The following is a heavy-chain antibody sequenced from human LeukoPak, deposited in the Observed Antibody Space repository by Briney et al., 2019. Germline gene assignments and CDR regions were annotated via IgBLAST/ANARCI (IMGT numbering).Heavy chain of an antibody. J-gene: IGHJ6*03. Sequence: GGSLRLXCAASGFTFSSYEMNWVRQAPGKGLEWVSYISSSGSTIYYADSVKGRFTISRDNAKNSLYLQMNSLRAEDTAVYYCARDCSGGSCYVGYYYYMDVWGKGTTVTVSS. D-gene: IGHD2-15*01. CDR2: ISSSGSTI. V-gene: IGHV3-48*03. CDR1: GFTFSSYE. CDR3: ARDCSGGSCYVGYYYYMDV.